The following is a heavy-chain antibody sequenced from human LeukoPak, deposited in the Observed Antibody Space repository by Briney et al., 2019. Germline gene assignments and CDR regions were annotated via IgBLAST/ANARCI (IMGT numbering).Heavy chain of an antibody. D-gene: IGHD3-22*01. CDR3: ARGEYYYDSSGYYGNWFDP. V-gene: IGHV4-30-2*01. Sequence: PSQTLSLTCAVSGGSISSGGYSWSWIRQPPGKGLEWIGYIYHSGSTYYSPSLKSRVTISVDRSKNQFSLKLSSVTAADTAVYYCARGEYYYDSSGYYGNWFDPWGQGTLVTVSS. CDR1: GGSISSGGYS. CDR2: IYHSGST. J-gene: IGHJ5*02.